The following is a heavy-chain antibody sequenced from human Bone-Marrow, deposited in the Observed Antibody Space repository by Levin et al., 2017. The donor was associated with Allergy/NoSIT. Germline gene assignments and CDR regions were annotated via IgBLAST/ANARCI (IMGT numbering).Heavy chain of an antibody. D-gene: IGHD7-27*01. J-gene: IGHJ6*02. CDR2: ISESGGAT. V-gene: IGHV3-23*01. CDR1: GFTFSGYV. Sequence: GGSLRLSCAASGFTFSGYVMTWVRQAPGKGLEWVSSISESGGATYYADSVRGRFTLSRDNSQSMLYLELNNLRAEDTALYYCAKLGRREREAIRPYHYAMDVWGQGTTVTVSS. CDR3: AKLGRREREAIRPYHYAMDV.